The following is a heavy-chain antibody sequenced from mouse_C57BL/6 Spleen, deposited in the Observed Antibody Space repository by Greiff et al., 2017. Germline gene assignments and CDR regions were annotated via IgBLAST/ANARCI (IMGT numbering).Heavy chain of an antibody. CDR1: GYTFTSYW. CDR2: IDPSDSET. Sequence: VQLQQPGAELVRPGSSVKLSCKASGYTFTSYWMHWVKQRPIQGLEWIGNIDPSDSETHYNQKFKDKATLTVDKSSSTAYMQLSSLTSEDSAVYYCARWGYSNYGGAMDYWGQGTSVTVSS. J-gene: IGHJ4*01. V-gene: IGHV1-52*01. D-gene: IGHD2-5*01. CDR3: ARWGYSNYGGAMDY.